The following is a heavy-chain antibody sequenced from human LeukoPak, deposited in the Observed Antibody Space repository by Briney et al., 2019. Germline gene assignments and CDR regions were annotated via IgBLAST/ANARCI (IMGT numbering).Heavy chain of an antibody. CDR2: ISSSSSTI. CDR1: GFTFSSYS. D-gene: IGHD3-9*01. Sequence: GGSLRLSCAASGFTFSSYSMNWVRQAPGKGLGWVSYISSSSSTIYYADSVKGRFTISRDNAKNSLYLQMNSLRAEDTAVYYCARDQSGYDILTGYYQGGNDYWGQGTLVTVSS. J-gene: IGHJ4*02. CDR3: ARDQSGYDILTGYYQGGNDY. V-gene: IGHV3-48*01.